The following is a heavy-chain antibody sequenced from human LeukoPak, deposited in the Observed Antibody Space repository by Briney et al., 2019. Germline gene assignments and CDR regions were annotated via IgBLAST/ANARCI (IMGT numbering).Heavy chain of an antibody. D-gene: IGHD2-2*01. CDR2: IIPIFGTA. Sequence: SVKVSCKASGGTFRRYAISWVRQAPGQGLEWMGGIIPIFGTANYAQKFQGRVTITADESTSTAYMELSSLRSEDTAVYYCARVSSDCSSTSCPRAHYYYYMDVWGKGTTVTVSS. CDR1: GGTFRRYA. V-gene: IGHV1-69*13. J-gene: IGHJ6*03. CDR3: ARVSSDCSSTSCPRAHYYYYMDV.